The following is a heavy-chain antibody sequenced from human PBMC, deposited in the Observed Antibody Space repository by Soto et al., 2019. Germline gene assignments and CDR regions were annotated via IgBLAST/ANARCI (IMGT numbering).Heavy chain of an antibody. Sequence: EVQLVESGGGLVQPGGSLRLSCAASGFTFSSYSMNWVRQAPGKGPEWVSYISTSSTTIHYADSVRGRFTISRDNAKNSLYLQMNSLRDEDTAVYYCARASPGFDYWGQGTLVTVSS. V-gene: IGHV3-48*02. J-gene: IGHJ4*02. CDR3: ARASPGFDY. CDR2: ISTSSTTI. CDR1: GFTFSSYS.